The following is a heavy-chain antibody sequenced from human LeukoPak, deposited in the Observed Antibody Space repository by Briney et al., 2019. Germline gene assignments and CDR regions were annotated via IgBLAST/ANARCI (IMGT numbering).Heavy chain of an antibody. D-gene: IGHD3-10*01. J-gene: IGHJ5*02. Sequence: PSQTLSLTCTVSGGSISSGGYYWSWIRQHPGKGLGWIGYIYYSGSTYYNPSLKSRVTISVDTSKNQFSLKLSSVTAADTAVYYCARAQLWFGELNWFDPWGQGTLVTVSS. CDR2: IYYSGST. CDR3: ARAQLWFGELNWFDP. CDR1: GGSISSGGYY. V-gene: IGHV4-31*03.